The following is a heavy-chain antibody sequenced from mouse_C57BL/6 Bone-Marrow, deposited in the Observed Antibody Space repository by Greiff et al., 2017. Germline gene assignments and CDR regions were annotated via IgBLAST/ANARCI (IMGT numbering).Heavy chain of an antibody. CDR3: ARERTTVVSFDY. CDR2: IYPGDGDT. CDR1: GYAFSSSW. D-gene: IGHD1-1*01. J-gene: IGHJ2*01. V-gene: IGHV1-82*01. Sequence: QVQLQQSGPELVKPGASVKISCKASGYAFSSSWMNWVKQRPGKGLEWIGRIYPGDGDTNYNGKFKGKATLTADTSSSTAYLQLSSLTSEDSAVYFCARERTTVVSFDYWGQGTTLTVSS.